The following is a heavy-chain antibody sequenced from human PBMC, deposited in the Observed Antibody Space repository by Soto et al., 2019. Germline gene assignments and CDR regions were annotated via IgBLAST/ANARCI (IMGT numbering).Heavy chain of an antibody. Sequence: QVQLVESGGGVVQPGRSLRLSCAASGFTFSSYAMHWVRQAPGKGLEWVAVISYDGSNKYYADSVKGRFTISRDNSKNTLYLQMNSLRAEDTAVYYCARDRGRWLHRRFDYWGQGTLVTVSS. CDR1: GFTFSSYA. D-gene: IGHD3-16*01. V-gene: IGHV3-30-3*01. CDR3: ARDRGRWLHRRFDY. J-gene: IGHJ4*02. CDR2: ISYDGSNK.